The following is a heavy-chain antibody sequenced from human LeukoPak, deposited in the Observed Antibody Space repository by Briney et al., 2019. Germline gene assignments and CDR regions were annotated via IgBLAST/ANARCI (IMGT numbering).Heavy chain of an antibody. Sequence: PSETLSLTCTVSGGSISSYYWSWIRQPAGKGLEWIGRIYTSGSTNYNPSLKSRVTISVDKSKNQFSLKLGSVTAADTAVYYCARDIAAAGIDYWGQGTLVTVSS. V-gene: IGHV4-4*07. D-gene: IGHD6-13*01. J-gene: IGHJ4*02. CDR1: GGSISSYY. CDR3: ARDIAAAGIDY. CDR2: IYTSGST.